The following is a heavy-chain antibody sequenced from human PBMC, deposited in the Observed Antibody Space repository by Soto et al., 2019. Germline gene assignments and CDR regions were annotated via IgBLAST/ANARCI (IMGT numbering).Heavy chain of an antibody. J-gene: IGHJ4*02. Sequence: QVQLVQSGAEVRQPASSVKVCCKTSGGTFSSYAISWVRQAPGQGLEWMGGIVPIVDTSTYAQKFQGRVTITADESTSTVYMELSSLRSDDTAVYYCVSVVAIPGYPDNWGQGTLVTVSS. CDR2: IVPIVDTS. CDR1: GGTFSSYA. CDR3: VSVVAIPGYPDN. D-gene: IGHD5-12*01. V-gene: IGHV1-69*12.